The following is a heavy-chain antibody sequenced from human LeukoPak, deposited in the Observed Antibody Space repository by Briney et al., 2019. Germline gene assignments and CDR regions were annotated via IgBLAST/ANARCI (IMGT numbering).Heavy chain of an antibody. Sequence: SETLSLTCTVSGGSISSGGYYWSWIRQHPGKGLEWVGYIYYSGSTYYNPSLKSRVTISVDTSKNQFSLKLSSVTAADTAVYYCARQYYYDSSGYPDYFDYWGQGTLVTVSS. CDR2: IYYSGST. D-gene: IGHD3-22*01. V-gene: IGHV4-31*03. CDR1: GGSISSGGYY. J-gene: IGHJ4*02. CDR3: ARQYYYDSSGYPDYFDY.